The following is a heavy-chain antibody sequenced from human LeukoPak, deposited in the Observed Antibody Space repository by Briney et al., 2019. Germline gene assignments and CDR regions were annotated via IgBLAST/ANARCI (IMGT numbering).Heavy chain of an antibody. J-gene: IGHJ4*02. D-gene: IGHD6-19*01. CDR1: GDTITSYY. Sequence: ETLSLTCTVSGDTITSYYWNWLRQTPGKGLEWVSDIYSDGRTDYADSVKGRFTISRDDSKNTLYLQMSSLRAEDTALYYCARDGGSGWSSAFFDFWGQGTLVTVSS. V-gene: IGHV3-53*01. CDR2: IYSDGRT. CDR3: ARDGGSGWSSAFFDF.